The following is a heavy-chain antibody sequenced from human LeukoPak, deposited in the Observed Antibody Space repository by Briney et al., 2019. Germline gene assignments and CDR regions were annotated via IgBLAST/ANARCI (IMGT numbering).Heavy chain of an antibody. Sequence: SETLSLTCAVYGGSFSGYYWSWIRQPPGKGLEWIGEIIHSGSTNFNPSLKSRVTISVDTSKSQFSLKLTSVTAADTAVYYCNGYCSGGSCQGGMDVWGQGTTVTVSS. D-gene: IGHD2-15*01. V-gene: IGHV4-34*12. CDR2: IIHSGST. CDR1: GGSFSGYY. J-gene: IGHJ6*02. CDR3: NGYCSGGSCQGGMDV.